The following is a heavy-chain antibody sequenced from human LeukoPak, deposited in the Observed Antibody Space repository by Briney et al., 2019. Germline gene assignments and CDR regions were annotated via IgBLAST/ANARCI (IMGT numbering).Heavy chain of an antibody. CDR2: ISAYNGNT. CDR3: ARVLFSRRMNYYGSGSYFAY. CDR1: GYTFTSYG. D-gene: IGHD3-10*01. Sequence: ASVKVSCKASGYTFTSYGISWVRQAPGQGLEWMGWISAYNGNTHYAQKFQGRVTMTTDTSTNTVYMELRSLRSDDTAVYYCARVLFSRRMNYYGSGSYFAYWGQGTLVAVSS. V-gene: IGHV1-18*01. J-gene: IGHJ4*02.